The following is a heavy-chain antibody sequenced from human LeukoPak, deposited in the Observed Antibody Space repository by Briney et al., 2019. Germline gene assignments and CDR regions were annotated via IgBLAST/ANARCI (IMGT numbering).Heavy chain of an antibody. D-gene: IGHD2-8*02. V-gene: IGHV4-59*01. Sequence: SETLSLTCTVSDGSINYYYWSWIRQPPGKGLEWTGFVYYNGNTNYNPSLKSRVSLSVDTSKNQFSLRLNSVTAADTAVYYCARHYCTGDNCYYFDYWGQGTLVTVSS. J-gene: IGHJ4*02. CDR1: DGSINYYY. CDR3: ARHYCTGDNCYYFDY. CDR2: VYYNGNT.